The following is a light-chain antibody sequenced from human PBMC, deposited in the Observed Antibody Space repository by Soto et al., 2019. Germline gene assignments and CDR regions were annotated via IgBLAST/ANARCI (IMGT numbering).Light chain of an antibody. J-gene: IGKJ4*01. CDR1: QSVSSSY. V-gene: IGKV3-20*01. CDR2: GAS. Sequence: EIVLTQSPGTLSLSPGERATLSCRASQSVSSSYLAWYQQKPGQAPRLLIYGASSRATGIPDRISGSGSGTDFTLTISRLEPEYFAVYYCQQYGSSPPLTFGGGTKVEIK. CDR3: QQYGSSPPLT.